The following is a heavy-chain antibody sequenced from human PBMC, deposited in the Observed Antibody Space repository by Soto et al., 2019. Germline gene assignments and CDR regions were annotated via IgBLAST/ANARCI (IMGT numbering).Heavy chain of an antibody. V-gene: IGHV3-66*01. D-gene: IGHD3-16*01. J-gene: IGHJ4*02. CDR1: GFSVTNNY. CDR2: IDIGGNT. Sequence: EVQVVESGGGLVQPGGSLRLSCAASGFSVTNNYMNWVRQAPGKGLEWVSIIDIGGNTYYADSVKDRFTISRDNSRNTLYLHIDSLRAENTPVYYCARGPDNTAYLCPEHYFDYCCQLTLVTVS. CDR3: ARGPDNTAYLCPEHYFDY.